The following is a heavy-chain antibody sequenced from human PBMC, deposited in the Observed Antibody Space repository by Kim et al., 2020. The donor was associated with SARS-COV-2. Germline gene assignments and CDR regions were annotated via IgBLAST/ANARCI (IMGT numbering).Heavy chain of an antibody. CDR1: GYNFTSYW. D-gene: IGHD3-10*01. Sequence: GESLKISCKGSGYNFTSYWIGWVRQMPGKGLEWMGIIYPGDSDTRYSPSFQGQVTISADKSISTAYLQWSSLKASDTAMYYCARHTYYYGSGSYYTGGMDVWGQGTTVTVSS. V-gene: IGHV5-51*01. J-gene: IGHJ6*02. CDR3: ARHTYYYGSGSYYTGGMDV. CDR2: IYPGDSDT.